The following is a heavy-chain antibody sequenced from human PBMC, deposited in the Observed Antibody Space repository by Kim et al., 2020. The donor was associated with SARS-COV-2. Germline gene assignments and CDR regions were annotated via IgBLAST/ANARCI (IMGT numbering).Heavy chain of an antibody. D-gene: IGHD2-15*01. CDR2: INPNSGGT. Sequence: ASVKVSCKASGYTFTGYYMHWVRQAPGQGLEWMGWINPNSGGTNYAQKFQGRVTMTRDTSISTAYMELSRLRSDDTAVYYCARDRRRNCSGGSCYSNFDYWGQGTLVTVSS. J-gene: IGHJ4*02. CDR1: GYTFTGYY. V-gene: IGHV1-2*02. CDR3: ARDRRRNCSGGSCYSNFDY.